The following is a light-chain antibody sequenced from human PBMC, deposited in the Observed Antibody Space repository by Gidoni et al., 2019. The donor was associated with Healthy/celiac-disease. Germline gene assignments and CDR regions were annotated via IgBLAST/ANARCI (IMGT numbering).Light chain of an antibody. V-gene: IGLV2-14*01. CDR2: EVS. Sequence: GSPGQSITISCTGTSSDVGGYNYVSWYQQHPGKAPKLMIYEVSNRPSGVSNRFSGSKSGNTASLTISGLQAEDEADYYCSSYTSSSTYVVFGGGTKLTVL. J-gene: IGLJ2*01. CDR3: SSYTSSSTYVV. CDR1: SSDVGGYNY.